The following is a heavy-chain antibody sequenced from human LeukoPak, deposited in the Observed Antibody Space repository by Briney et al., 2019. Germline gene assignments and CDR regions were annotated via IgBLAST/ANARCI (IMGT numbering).Heavy chain of an antibody. D-gene: IGHD2-2*01. CDR3: AREPGSFLPAAANDAFDI. J-gene: IGHJ3*02. CDR2: ISSSSSYI. Sequence: GGSLRLSCAASGFTFSSYSMNWVRQAPGEGLEWVSSISSSSSYIYYADSVKGRFTISRDNAKNSLYLQMNSLRAEDTAVYYCAREPGSFLPAAANDAFDIWGQGTMVTVSS. V-gene: IGHV3-21*01. CDR1: GFTFSSYS.